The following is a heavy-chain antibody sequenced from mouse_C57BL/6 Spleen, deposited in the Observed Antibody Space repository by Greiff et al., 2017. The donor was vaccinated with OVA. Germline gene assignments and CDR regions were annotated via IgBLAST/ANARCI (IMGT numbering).Heavy chain of an antibody. D-gene: IGHD2-3*01. CDR3: ARTGYDLGGYAMDY. CDR2: IYPGGGYT. J-gene: IGHJ4*01. CDR1: GYTFTNYW. Sequence: VKLMESGAELVRPGTSVKMSCKASGYTFTNYWIGWAKQRPGHGLEWIGDIYPGGGYTNYNEKFKGKATLTADKSSSTAYMQFSSLTSEDSAIYYCARTGYDLGGYAMDYWGQGTSVTVSS. V-gene: IGHV1-63*01.